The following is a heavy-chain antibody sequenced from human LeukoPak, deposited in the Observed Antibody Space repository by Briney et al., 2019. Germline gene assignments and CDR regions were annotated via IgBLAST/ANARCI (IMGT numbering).Heavy chain of an antibody. CDR3: TTDRYYDNSELQFQH. CDR2: IKRETDGGTI. J-gene: IGHJ1*01. Sequence: PGGSLRLSCAASGFTLINAWMSWVRQAPGKGLEWLGRIKRETDGGTIDYAAPVKGRFTISRDDSRNTLYLQMDSLKIEDTAVYYCTTDRYYDNSELQFQHWGQGTLVTVSS. V-gene: IGHV3-15*01. D-gene: IGHD3-22*01. CDR1: GFTLINAW.